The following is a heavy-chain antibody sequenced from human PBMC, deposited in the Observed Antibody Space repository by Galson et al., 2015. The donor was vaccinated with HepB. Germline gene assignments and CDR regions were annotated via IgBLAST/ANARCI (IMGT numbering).Heavy chain of an antibody. CDR2: ISAYNGNT. D-gene: IGHD2-2*02. CDR3: ARARYNKSPPDY. J-gene: IGHJ4*02. CDR1: AYTFSNFG. Sequence: SVKVSCKASAYTFSNFGISWVRQAPGQGLERLGWISAYNGNTDYAQKVQGRVTMTTDTSTSTAYMELRSLRSDDSAVYYCARARYNKSPPDYWGQGSLVTVSS. V-gene: IGHV1-18*01.